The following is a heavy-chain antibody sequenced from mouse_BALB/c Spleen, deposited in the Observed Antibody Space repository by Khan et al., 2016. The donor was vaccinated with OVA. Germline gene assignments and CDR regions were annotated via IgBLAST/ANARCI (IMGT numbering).Heavy chain of an antibody. J-gene: IGHJ2*01. CDR3: ARINE. CDR1: GFNFTDSY. Sequence: IQLVQSGAELVKPGASVKLSCTASGFNFTDSYMHWVKQRPEQGLEWIGRIDPGNGNTYYDPKFQGKATITADTSSNTSYLQLSSLTSEGTAVYYCARINEWGQGTTLTVSS. CDR2: IDPGNGNT. V-gene: IGHV14-3*02.